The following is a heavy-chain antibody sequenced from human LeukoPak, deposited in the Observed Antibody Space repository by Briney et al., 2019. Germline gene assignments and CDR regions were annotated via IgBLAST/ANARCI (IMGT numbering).Heavy chain of an antibody. CDR3: ARSYDSSGYYGGDAFDI. V-gene: IGHV4-59*08. CDR1: GGSISSYY. Sequence: SETLSLTCTVSGGSISSYYWSWIRQPPGKGLEWIGHIYYSGSTNYNPSLKSRVTISVDTSKNQFSLKLSSVTAADTAVYYCARSYDSSGYYGGDAFDIWGQGTMVTVSS. J-gene: IGHJ3*02. CDR2: IYYSGST. D-gene: IGHD3-22*01.